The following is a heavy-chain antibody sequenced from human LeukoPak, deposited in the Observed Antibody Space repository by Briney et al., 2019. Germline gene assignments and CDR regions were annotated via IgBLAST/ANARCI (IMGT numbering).Heavy chain of an antibody. D-gene: IGHD3-9*01. Sequence: SETLSLICTVSGGSISSYYWSWIRQPPGKGLEWIGYIYYSGSTNYNPSLKSRVTISVDTSKNQFSLKLSSVTAADTAVYYCARDILTGYYSGWFDPWGQGTLVTVSS. CDR2: IYYSGST. CDR1: GGSISSYY. V-gene: IGHV4-59*01. CDR3: ARDILTGYYSGWFDP. J-gene: IGHJ5*02.